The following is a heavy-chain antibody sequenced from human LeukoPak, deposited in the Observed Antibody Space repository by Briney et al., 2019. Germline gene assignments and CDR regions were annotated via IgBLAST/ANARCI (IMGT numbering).Heavy chain of an antibody. CDR3: ARETQGLDY. J-gene: IGHJ4*02. CDR2: IYYSGST. CDR1: VGSISSYY. V-gene: IGHV4-59*01. Sequence: SETLSLTCTVSVGSISSYYWSCIRQPPGKGLEWIGYIYYSGSTNYNPSLKSRVTISVDTSKNQFSLKLSSVTAADTAVYYCARETQGLDYWGQGTLVTVSS.